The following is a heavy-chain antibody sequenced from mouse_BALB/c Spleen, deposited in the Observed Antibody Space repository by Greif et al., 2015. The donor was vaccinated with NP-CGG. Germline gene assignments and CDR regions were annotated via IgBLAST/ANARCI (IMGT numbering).Heavy chain of an antibody. V-gene: IGHV1S22*01. J-gene: IGHJ2*01. D-gene: IGHD2-1*01. CDR1: GYTFTSYW. CDR3: TRLGNYGY. CDR2: IYTGSGRT. Sequence: LQHSGSELVRPGDSVKLSCTASGYTFTSYWMPWVKQRPGQGLEWIGNIYTGSGRTNSAAPFTSKATLSVDTSSSTAYMQLSSLTSEDSAVYYCTRLGNYGYWGQGTTLTVSS.